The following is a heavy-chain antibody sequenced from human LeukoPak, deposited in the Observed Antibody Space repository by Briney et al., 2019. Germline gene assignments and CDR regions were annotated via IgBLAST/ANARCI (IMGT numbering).Heavy chain of an antibody. J-gene: IGHJ4*02. Sequence: SETLSLTCTVSGGSINSNTYYWGWIRQPPGKGLEWIGHIYYSGSTYYNASLKSRVTISVDTSKNQFSLKLSSVTAADTAVYYCARHMGLGYSYGYPYFDYWGQGTLVTVSS. CDR3: ARHMGLGYSYGYPYFDY. V-gene: IGHV4-39*01. CDR1: GGSINSNTYY. D-gene: IGHD5-18*01. CDR2: IYYSGST.